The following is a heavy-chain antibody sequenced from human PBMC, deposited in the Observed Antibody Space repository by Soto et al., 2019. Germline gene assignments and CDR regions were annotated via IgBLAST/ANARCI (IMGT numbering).Heavy chain of an antibody. Sequence: GGSLRLSCAASGFTFSSYWMSWVRQAPGKGLEWVANIKQDGSEKYYVDSVKGRFTISRDNAKNSLYLQTNSLRAEDTAVYYCARDPSNFNWLDAFDIWGQGTMVTVSS. D-gene: IGHD1-1*01. CDR1: GFTFSSYW. J-gene: IGHJ3*02. CDR2: IKQDGSEK. V-gene: IGHV3-7*01. CDR3: ARDPSNFNWLDAFDI.